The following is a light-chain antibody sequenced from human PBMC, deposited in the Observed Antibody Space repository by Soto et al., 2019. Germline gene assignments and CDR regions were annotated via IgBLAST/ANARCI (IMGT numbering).Light chain of an antibody. CDR3: SSYTSSSHVV. CDR2: EVS. V-gene: IGLV2-14*01. Sequence: QAVVTQPASVSGSPGQSITISCTGTSSDVGGYNYVSWYQQHPGKAPKLMIYEVSNRPSGVSNRFSGSKSGNTASLTISGLQAEDEADYYCSSYTSSSHVVFGGGTQLTVL. CDR1: SSDVGGYNY. J-gene: IGLJ2*01.